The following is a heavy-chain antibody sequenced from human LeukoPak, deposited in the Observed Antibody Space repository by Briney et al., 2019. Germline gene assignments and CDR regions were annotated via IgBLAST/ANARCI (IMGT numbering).Heavy chain of an antibody. V-gene: IGHV1-2*02. CDR1: GYSFTSYN. D-gene: IGHD3-10*01. CDR2: LDPNSADT. CDR3: ARANREYYGSTFYMDV. Sequence: ASVKVSCKTSGYSFTSYNLHWVRQAPGQRLEWMGWLDPNSADTYSAQKFQGRVTMTRDTSITTAYMELSRLRSDDTAVYYCARANREYYGSTFYMDVWGKGTTVTISS. J-gene: IGHJ6*04.